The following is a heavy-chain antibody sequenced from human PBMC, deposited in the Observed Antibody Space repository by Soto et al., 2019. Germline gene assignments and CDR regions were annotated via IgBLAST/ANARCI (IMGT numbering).Heavy chain of an antibody. Sequence: QVQLVQSGAEVKKPGSSVKVSCKASVGTFSSYAISWVRQAPGQGLEWMGGIIPIVGTANYAQKFQGRVTITADKSTSTAYMELSSLRSEDTAVYYCARAPYYYDSSGYNRPFDYWGQGTLVTVSS. CDR3: ARAPYYYDSSGYNRPFDY. CDR1: VGTFSSYA. V-gene: IGHV1-69*06. CDR2: IIPIVGTA. D-gene: IGHD3-22*01. J-gene: IGHJ4*02.